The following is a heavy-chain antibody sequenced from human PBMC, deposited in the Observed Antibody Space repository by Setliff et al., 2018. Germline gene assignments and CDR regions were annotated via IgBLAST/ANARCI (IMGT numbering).Heavy chain of an antibody. J-gene: IGHJ4*02. Sequence: SETLSLTCTVSGYSISSGYYWGWIRQPPGKGLEWIGEINHSGSTNYNPSLKGRVTISVDTSKNQFSLKLSSVTAADTAVYYCARGRRGLYGESDYWGQGTLVTVSS. V-gene: IGHV4-38-2*02. CDR3: ARGRRGLYGESDY. CDR1: GYSISSGYY. D-gene: IGHD4-17*01. CDR2: INHSGST.